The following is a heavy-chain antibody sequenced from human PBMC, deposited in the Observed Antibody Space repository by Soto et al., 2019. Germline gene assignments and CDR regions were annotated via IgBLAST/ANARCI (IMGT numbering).Heavy chain of an antibody. V-gene: IGHV1-69*13. CDR1: GGTFSSYA. Sequence: ASVKVSCNASGGTFSSYAISWVRQAPGQGLEWMGGIIPIFGTANYAQKFQGRVTITADESTSTAYMELSSLRSEDTAVYYCARDRGDYGDYPYYYGMDVWGQGTTVTVSS. CDR3: ARDRGDYGDYPYYYGMDV. J-gene: IGHJ6*02. D-gene: IGHD4-17*01. CDR2: IIPIFGTA.